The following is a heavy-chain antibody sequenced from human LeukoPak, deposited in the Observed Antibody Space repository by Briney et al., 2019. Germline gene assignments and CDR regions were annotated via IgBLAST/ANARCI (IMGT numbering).Heavy chain of an antibody. CDR1: GFTFRSYW. CDR3: AREGNYDFWSGYYPALGY. J-gene: IGHJ4*02. V-gene: IGHV3-48*01. Sequence: GGSLRLSCAASGFTFRSYWMSWVRQAPGKGLEWVSYISSSSSTIYYADSVKGRFTISRDNAKNSLYLQMNSLRAEDTAVYYCAREGNYDFWSGYYPALGYWGQGTLVTVSS. CDR2: ISSSSSTI. D-gene: IGHD3-3*01.